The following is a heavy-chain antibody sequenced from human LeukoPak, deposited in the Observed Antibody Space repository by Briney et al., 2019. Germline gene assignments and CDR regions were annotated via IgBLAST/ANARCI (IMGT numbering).Heavy chain of an antibody. D-gene: IGHD3-22*01. V-gene: IGHV1-69*05. J-gene: IGHJ5*02. Sequence: GSSVKVSCKASGGTFSSYAISWVRQAPGQGLEWMGRIIPIFGTANYAQKFQGRVTITTDESTSTAYMELSSLRSEDTAVYYCARDMNYYDSSGYYYWFDPWGQGTLVTVSS. CDR1: GGTFSSYA. CDR2: IIPIFGTA. CDR3: ARDMNYYDSSGYYYWFDP.